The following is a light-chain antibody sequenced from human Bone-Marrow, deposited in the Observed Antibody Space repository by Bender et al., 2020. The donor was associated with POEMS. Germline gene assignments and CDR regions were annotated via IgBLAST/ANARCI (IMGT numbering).Light chain of an antibody. V-gene: IGLV2-8*01. CDR3: QSYDRSLPTYV. CDR2: EVN. J-gene: IGLJ1*01. Sequence: QSALTQPPSASGSPGQSVTISCTGTSSDVGGYKYVSWYQQHPGRAPKVVIYEVNKRPSGVPDRFSGSKSGNTASLTVSGLQAEDEGDYYCQSYDRSLPTYVFGRGTTVAVL. CDR1: SSDVGGYKY.